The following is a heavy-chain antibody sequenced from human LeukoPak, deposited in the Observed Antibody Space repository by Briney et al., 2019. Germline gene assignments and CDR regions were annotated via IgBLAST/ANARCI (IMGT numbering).Heavy chain of an antibody. CDR3: ARGRVSDLGGSSSSDPDY. V-gene: IGHV3-23*01. J-gene: IGHJ4*02. CDR1: GFTFSSYA. D-gene: IGHD6-6*01. Sequence: GGSLRLSCAASGFTFSSYAMSWVRQAPGKGLEWVSAISGSGGSTYYADSVKGRYTISRDNSKNTLYLQMNSLRAEDTAVYYCARGRVSDLGGSSSSDPDYWGQGTLVTVSS. CDR2: ISGSGGST.